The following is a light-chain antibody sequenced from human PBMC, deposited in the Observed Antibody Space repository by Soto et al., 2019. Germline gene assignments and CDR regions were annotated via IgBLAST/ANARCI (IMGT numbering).Light chain of an antibody. CDR2: GAS. Sequence: EIVLTQSPGTLSLSPGERATLSCRASQSCSSYLAWYQQKPGQAPRLLMYGASSTATGTPHRFRGSGSGTDFTLTISRLEPQDFAVYYCQQYGSSPLTFGGGTKVDIK. CDR3: QQYGSSPLT. J-gene: IGKJ4*01. V-gene: IGKV3-20*01. CDR1: QSCSSY.